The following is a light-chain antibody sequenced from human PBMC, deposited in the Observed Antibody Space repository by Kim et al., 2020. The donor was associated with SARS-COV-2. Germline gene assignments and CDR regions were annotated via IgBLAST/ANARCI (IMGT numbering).Light chain of an antibody. CDR2: WAS. Sequence: ATINCKSSQTVLYTSNNKNYLAWYQQKPGQPPKLLIYWASTRESGVPDRFSGSGSGTDFTLSISSLQAEDVAVYYCQQYYDTTYTFGQGTKLEI. V-gene: IGKV4-1*01. J-gene: IGKJ2*01. CDR1: QTVLYTSNNKNY. CDR3: QQYYDTTYT.